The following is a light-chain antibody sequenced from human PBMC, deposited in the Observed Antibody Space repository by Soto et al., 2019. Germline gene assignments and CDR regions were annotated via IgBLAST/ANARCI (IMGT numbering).Light chain of an antibody. Sequence: LTHSPGTLSLSPGKRSTLSCSASQSVSSSYLACYQQKPRRAPRLLIHDISRTTTGIPDRFSSSASGTDFPLTISRVAPEAFALYYRQQYGTSPWAFGHGTKVDIK. CDR1: QSVSSSY. CDR2: DIS. V-gene: IGKV3-20*01. CDR3: QQYGTSPWA. J-gene: IGKJ1*01.